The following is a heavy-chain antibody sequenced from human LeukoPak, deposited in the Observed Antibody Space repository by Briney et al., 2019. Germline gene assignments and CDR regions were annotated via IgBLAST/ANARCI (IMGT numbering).Heavy chain of an antibody. CDR2: IIPILGIA. D-gene: IGHD2-8*01. CDR3: ARMANGASPHY. J-gene: IGHJ4*02. CDR1: GGTFSSYA. Sequence: GASVKVPCKASGGTFSSYAISWVRQAPGQGLEWMGRIIPILGIANYAQKFQGRVTITADKSTSTAYMELSSLRSEDTAVYYCARMANGASPHYWGQGTLVTVSS. V-gene: IGHV1-69*04.